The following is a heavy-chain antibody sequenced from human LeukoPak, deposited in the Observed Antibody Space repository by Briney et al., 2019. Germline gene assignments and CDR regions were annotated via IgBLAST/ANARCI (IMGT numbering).Heavy chain of an antibody. CDR2: INHSGST. Sequence: PSETLSLTCAVYGGSFSGYYWSWIRQPPGKGLEWIGEINHSGSTHYNPSLKSRVTISVDTSKNQFSLKLSSVTAADTAVYYCARGRGGSYFGTWGQGTLVTVSS. J-gene: IGHJ5*02. CDR3: ARGRGGSYFGT. D-gene: IGHD1-26*01. CDR1: GGSFSGYY. V-gene: IGHV4-34*01.